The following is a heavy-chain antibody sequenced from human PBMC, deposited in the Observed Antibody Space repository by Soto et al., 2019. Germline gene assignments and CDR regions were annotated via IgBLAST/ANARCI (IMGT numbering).Heavy chain of an antibody. J-gene: IGHJ5*02. CDR1: GESVSSDSVA. V-gene: IGHV6-1*01. D-gene: IGHD3-3*01. CDR2: TYYRSKWYN. CDR3: TRGNFKNWFDP. Sequence: QTLSLACVISGESVSSDSVAWYLMRQSPSRGLEYLGRTYYRSKWYNDDAVSVKSRISINPDTSKNQFSLQLNSVTPEDTAVYYCTRGNFKNWFDPWGQGTLVPVSS.